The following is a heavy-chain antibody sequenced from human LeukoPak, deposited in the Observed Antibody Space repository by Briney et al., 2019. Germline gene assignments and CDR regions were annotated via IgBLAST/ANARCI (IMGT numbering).Heavy chain of an antibody. J-gene: IGHJ4*02. CDR2: INPNSGGT. CDR3: ESGKYYYGSGSYYWPPDY. V-gene: IGHV1-2*02. D-gene: IGHD3-10*01. Sequence: ASVKVSCKASGYTFTGYYMHWVRQAPGQGLEWMGWINPNSGGTNYAQKFQGRVTMTRDTSISTAYMELSRLRSDDTAVYYCESGKYYYGSGSYYWPPDYWGQGTLVTVSS. CDR1: GYTFTGYY.